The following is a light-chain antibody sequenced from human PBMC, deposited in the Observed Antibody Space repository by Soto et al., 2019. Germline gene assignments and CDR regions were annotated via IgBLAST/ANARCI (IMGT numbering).Light chain of an antibody. V-gene: IGKV3-15*01. CDR1: QSVSSN. CDR2: GAS. J-gene: IGKJ1*01. CDR3: QQYNNWWT. Sequence: IVMTQSPATLSVSPVGRGTLSCRAGQSVSSNLAWYQQKPGQAPRLLIYGASTRATGIPARFTGSGSGTEFTLTISSLQFDDSAVYYCQQYNNWWTFGQGTKVDI.